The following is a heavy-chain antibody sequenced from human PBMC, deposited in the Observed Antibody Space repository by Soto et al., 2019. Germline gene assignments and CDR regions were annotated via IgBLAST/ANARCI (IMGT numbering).Heavy chain of an antibody. CDR3: ARDSGFVHCSGGSCVTHNAFDI. D-gene: IGHD2-15*01. J-gene: IGHJ3*02. V-gene: IGHV1-18*01. CDR2: ISAYNGNT. Sequence: ASVKVSCKASGYTFTSYGISWVRQAPGQGLEWMGWISAYNGNTNYAQKLQGRVTMTTDTSTSTAYMELRSLRSDDTAVYYCARDSGFVHCSGGSCVTHNAFDIWGQGTMVTVSS. CDR1: GYTFTSYG.